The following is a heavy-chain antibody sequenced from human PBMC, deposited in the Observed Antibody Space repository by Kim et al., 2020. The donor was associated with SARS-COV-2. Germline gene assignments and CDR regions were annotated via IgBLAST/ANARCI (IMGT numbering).Heavy chain of an antibody. Sequence: YADAVKGRFTGARDNSKNTLYLEMTSLRAEDTALYYCVKRGYTSTASCDYWGQGTLVTVSS. J-gene: IGHJ4*02. CDR3: VKRGYTSTASCDY. D-gene: IGHD5-12*01. V-gene: IGHV3-74*01.